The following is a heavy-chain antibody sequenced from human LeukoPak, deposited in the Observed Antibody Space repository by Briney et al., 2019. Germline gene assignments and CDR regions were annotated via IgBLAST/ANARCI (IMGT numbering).Heavy chain of an antibody. CDR3: ARASSGWYGPFDY. D-gene: IGHD6-19*01. CDR1: GGSISSGGYY. V-gene: IGHV4-31*03. Sequence: SETLSLTCTVSGGSISSGGYYWSWIRQHPGKGLEWIGYIYYSGSTYYNPSLKSRVTISVDTSKNQFSLKLSSVTAADTAVYYCARASSGWYGPFDYWGQGTLSPSPQ. J-gene: IGHJ4*02. CDR2: IYYSGST.